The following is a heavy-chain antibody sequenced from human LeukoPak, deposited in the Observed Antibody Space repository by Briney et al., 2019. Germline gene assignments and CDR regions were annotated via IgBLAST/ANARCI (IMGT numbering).Heavy chain of an antibody. CDR1: GGSFSRYY. V-gene: IGHV4-34*01. CDR3: ARESRTNGVPWDY. Sequence: SETLSLTCAVYGGSFSRYYWSWIRQPPGKGLEWIGEINHSGSPNYNPSLKSRVTISVDTSKNQFSLKLSSVTAADTAVYYCARESRTNGVPWDYWGQGTLVTVSS. J-gene: IGHJ4*02. CDR2: INHSGSP. D-gene: IGHD2-8*01.